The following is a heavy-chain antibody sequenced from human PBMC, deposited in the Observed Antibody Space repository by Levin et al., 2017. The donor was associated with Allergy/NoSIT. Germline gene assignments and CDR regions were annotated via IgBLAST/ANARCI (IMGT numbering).Heavy chain of an antibody. J-gene: IGHJ4*02. CDR2: IIPILGIA. D-gene: IGHD6-13*01. V-gene: IGHV1-69*04. CDR3: ARGSITAAGTFDY. CDR1: GGTFSSYA. Sequence: ASVKVSCKASGGTFSSYAISWVRQAPGQGLEWMGRIIPILGIANYAQKFQGRVTITADKSTSTAYMELSSLRSEDTAVYYCARGSITAAGTFDYWGQGTLVTVSS.